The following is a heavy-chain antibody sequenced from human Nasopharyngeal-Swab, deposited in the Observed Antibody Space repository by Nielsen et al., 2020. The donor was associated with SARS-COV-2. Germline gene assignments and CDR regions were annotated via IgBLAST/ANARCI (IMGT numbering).Heavy chain of an antibody. D-gene: IGHD3-22*01. CDR1: VGTFSSYA. J-gene: IGHJ4*02. V-gene: IGHV1-69*13. CDR2: IIPIFGTA. CDR3: ASGSGYYLAKSD. Sequence: SSVKVSCKASVGTFSSYAISWVRQAPGQGLEWMGGIIPIFGTANYAQKFQGRVTITADESTSTAYMELSSLRSEDTAVYYCASGSGYYLAKSDWGQGTLVTVSS.